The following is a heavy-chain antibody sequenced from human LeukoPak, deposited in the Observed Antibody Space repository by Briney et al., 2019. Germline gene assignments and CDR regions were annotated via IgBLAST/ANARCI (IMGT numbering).Heavy chain of an antibody. CDR2: IYYSGST. D-gene: IGHD3-16*01. CDR1: GGSISSYY. CDR3: ARWGYYFDY. Sequence: SETLSLACTVSGGSISSYYWSWIRQPPGKGLEWIGYIYYSGSTNYNPSLKSRVTISVDTSKNQFSLKLSSVTAADTAVYYCARWGYYFDYWGQGTLVTVSS. J-gene: IGHJ4*02. V-gene: IGHV4-59*08.